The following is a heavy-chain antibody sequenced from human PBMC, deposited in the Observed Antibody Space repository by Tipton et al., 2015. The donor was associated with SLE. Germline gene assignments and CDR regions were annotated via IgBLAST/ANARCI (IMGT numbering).Heavy chain of an antibody. CDR1: GGSISSSSYY. CDR2: IYYSGST. V-gene: IGHV4-39*01. Sequence: LRLSCTVSGGSISSSSYYWGWIRQPPGKGLEWIGSIYYSGSTYYNPSLKSRVTISVDTSKNQFSLKLSSVTAADTAVYYCASQLRAFDIWGQGTMVTVSS. D-gene: IGHD3-16*01. J-gene: IGHJ3*02. CDR3: ASQLRAFDI.